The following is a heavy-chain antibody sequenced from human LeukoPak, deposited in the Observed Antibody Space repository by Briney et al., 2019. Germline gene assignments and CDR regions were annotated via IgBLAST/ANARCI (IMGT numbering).Heavy chain of an antibody. CDR2: INHSGST. CDR3: ARDPPIPYQLLVSYYMDV. V-gene: IGHV4-34*01. J-gene: IGHJ6*03. Sequence: SETLSLTCAVYGGSFSGYYWSWIRQPPGKGLEWIGEINHSGSTNYNPSLKSRVTISVDTSKNQFSLKLSSVTAADTAVYYCARDPPIPYQLLVSYYMDVWGKGTTVTVSS. D-gene: IGHD2-2*01. CDR1: GGSFSGYY.